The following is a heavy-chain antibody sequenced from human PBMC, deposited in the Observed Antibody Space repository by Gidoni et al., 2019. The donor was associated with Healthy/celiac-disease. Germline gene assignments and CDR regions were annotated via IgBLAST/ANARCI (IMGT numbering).Heavy chain of an antibody. V-gene: IGHV3-7*03. D-gene: IGHD6-13*01. CDR3: ARVTADSSSWPHEWFDP. J-gene: IGHJ5*02. CDR1: GFTFRRYW. CDR2: IKQDGSEK. Sequence: EVQLVESGGGLVQPGGSLRLSGAASGFTFRRYWMSWVRQAPGKGLEWVANIKQDGSEKYYVDSVKGRFTISRDNAKNSLYLQMNSLRAEDTAVYYCARVTADSSSWPHEWFDPWGQGTLVTVSS.